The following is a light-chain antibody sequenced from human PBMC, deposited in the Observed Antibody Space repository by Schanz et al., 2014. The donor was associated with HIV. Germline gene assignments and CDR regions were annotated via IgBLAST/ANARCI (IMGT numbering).Light chain of an antibody. Sequence: QSALTQPRSVSGSPGQSVTISCTGTSSDVGGYNYVSWYQQHPGKAPKLMIYEVNKRPSGVPDRFSGSKSGNTASLTVSGLQAEDEADYYCSSYAGSNNWVFGGGTKLTVL. J-gene: IGLJ3*02. V-gene: IGLV2-8*01. CDR1: SSDVGGYNY. CDR2: EVN. CDR3: SSYAGSNNWV.